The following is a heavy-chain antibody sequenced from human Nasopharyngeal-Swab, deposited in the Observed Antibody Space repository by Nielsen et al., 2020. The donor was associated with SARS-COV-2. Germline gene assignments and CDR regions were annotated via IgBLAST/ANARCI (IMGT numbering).Heavy chain of an antibody. Sequence: GRPLSLSCAASGFTFDDYAMHWVRQVPGKGLEWVSRISWNSGNIIYADSVRGRFTISRDNTKRILLLEMNSLRPEDTAFYYCAKDACSTNCNFEFWGQGTLVTVSS. D-gene: IGHD1-1*01. V-gene: IGHV3-9*01. CDR2: ISWNSGNI. J-gene: IGHJ4*02. CDR1: GFTFDDYA. CDR3: AKDACSTNCNFEF.